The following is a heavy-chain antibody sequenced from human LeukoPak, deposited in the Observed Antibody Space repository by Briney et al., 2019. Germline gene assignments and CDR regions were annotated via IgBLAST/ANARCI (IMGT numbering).Heavy chain of an antibody. Sequence: PGGSLRLSCAASGFTFSSYGMHWVRQAPGKGLEWVAVIWYDGSNKYYADSVKGRFTISRDNSKNTVYLQMNSLRAEDTAVYYCAREVAYSSFFEAFDIWGQGTMVTVSS. V-gene: IGHV3-33*01. D-gene: IGHD6-6*01. CDR3: AREVAYSSFFEAFDI. CDR1: GFTFSSYG. J-gene: IGHJ3*02. CDR2: IWYDGSNK.